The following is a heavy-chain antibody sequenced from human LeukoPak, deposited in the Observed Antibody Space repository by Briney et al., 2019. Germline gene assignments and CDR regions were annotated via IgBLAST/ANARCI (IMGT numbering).Heavy chain of an antibody. CDR2: ISYDGSYK. J-gene: IGHJ4*02. CDR3: TTDIVVVPAAMPGTITIFTDY. D-gene: IGHD2-2*01. CDR1: GFSFSSYA. V-gene: IGHV3-30*04. Sequence: GGSLRLSCAASGFSFSSYALHWVRQAPGKGLEWVAVISYDGSYKSHPDSVKGRFTISRDNSKNALYLQMNSLKTEDTAVYYCTTDIVVVPAAMPGTITIFTDYWGQGTLVTVSS.